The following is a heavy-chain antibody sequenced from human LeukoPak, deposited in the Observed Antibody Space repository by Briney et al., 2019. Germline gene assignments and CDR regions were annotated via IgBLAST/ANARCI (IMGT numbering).Heavy chain of an antibody. V-gene: IGHV3-9*01. CDR3: ARDASLIIMVRGVLAWSPAPFDY. CDR1: GFSFPDFA. Sequence: GSSLRLSCAASGFSFPDFAMLWVRRFPGKALEWFSDNRWNSRDVGQAESVKGRFTICRDNAKNSQYLQMNSLRAEDTAVYYCARDASLIIMVRGVLAWSPAPFDYWGQGTLVTVSS. J-gene: IGHJ4*02. D-gene: IGHD3-10*01. CDR2: NRWNSRDV.